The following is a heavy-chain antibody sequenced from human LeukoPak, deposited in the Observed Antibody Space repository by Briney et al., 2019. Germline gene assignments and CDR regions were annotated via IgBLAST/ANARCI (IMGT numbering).Heavy chain of an antibody. CDR1: GYTFSHDW. J-gene: IGHJ4*02. Sequence: GESLNTSCKGSGYTFSHDWIGCVHQMAGKLVEWMRIICPGDSDTRYSPSFQGQATISADKSISTAYLQWSSLKASDTAMYYCARQGRVGATRSSFDYWGQGTLVTVSS. CDR2: ICPGDSDT. CDR3: ARQGRVGATRSSFDY. D-gene: IGHD1-26*01. V-gene: IGHV5-51*07.